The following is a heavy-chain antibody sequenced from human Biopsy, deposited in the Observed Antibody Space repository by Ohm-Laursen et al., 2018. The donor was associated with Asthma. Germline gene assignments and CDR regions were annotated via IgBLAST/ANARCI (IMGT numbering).Heavy chain of an antibody. D-gene: IGHD3-16*01. J-gene: IGHJ2*01. CDR1: GYPFTDYY. CDR3: ARIKIRIGAGTDRYFDL. V-gene: IGHV1-2*06. CDR2: IDPNSGGT. Sequence: ASVKVSCKASGYPFTDYYVHWVRQAPGQGLEWMGRIDPNSGGTNYAPKFLGRVTMTRDTSVNTAFMVLSRLRSDDTAVYYCARIKIRIGAGTDRYFDLWGRGTLVTVSS.